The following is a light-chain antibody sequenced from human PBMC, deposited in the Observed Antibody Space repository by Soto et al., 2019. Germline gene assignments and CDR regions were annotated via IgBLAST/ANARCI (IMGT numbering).Light chain of an antibody. V-gene: IGLV2-23*01. CDR3: CSYAGVSTWV. Sequence: QSALTQPASVSGSPGQSITISCTGTSSDVGSYNLVSWYQQHPGKAPKLMIYEDSKRPSGVSNRFSGSKSGNTASLTLSGLQAEDEADYYCCSYAGVSTWVFGGGTQLTVL. CDR2: EDS. CDR1: SSDVGSYNL. J-gene: IGLJ3*02.